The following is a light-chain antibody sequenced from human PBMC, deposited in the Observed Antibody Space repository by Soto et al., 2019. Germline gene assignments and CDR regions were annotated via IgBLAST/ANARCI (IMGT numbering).Light chain of an antibody. Sequence: DIQMPQSPSSLSASVGARVTITFQASQGISTYLNWYQQKPGKAPKLLIYGASNLETGAPSRFSGSGSGTDFTFTISSLQPEDIATYFCQQYDNVFTFGQGTRLEIK. V-gene: IGKV1-33*01. CDR2: GAS. CDR1: QGISTY. CDR3: QQYDNVFT. J-gene: IGKJ5*01.